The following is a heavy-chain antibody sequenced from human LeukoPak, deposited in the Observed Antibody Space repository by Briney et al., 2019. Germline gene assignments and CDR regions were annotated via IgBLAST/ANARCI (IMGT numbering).Heavy chain of an antibody. CDR1: GGSISSSNW. V-gene: IGHV4-4*02. Sequence: SSETLSLTCAVSGGSISSSNWWSWVRQPPGKGLEWIGEIYHSGSTNYNPSLKSRVTISVDKSKNQFSLKLSSVTAADTAVYYCASGTYGSGSYYDYWGQGTLVTVSS. CDR3: ASGTYGSGSYYDY. J-gene: IGHJ4*02. CDR2: IYHSGST. D-gene: IGHD3-10*01.